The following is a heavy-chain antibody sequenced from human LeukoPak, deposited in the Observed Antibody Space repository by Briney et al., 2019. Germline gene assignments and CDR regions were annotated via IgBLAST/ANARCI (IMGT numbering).Heavy chain of an antibody. Sequence: GASVKVSCKASGYTFSSYDISWVRQAPGQGLEWMGGIIPIFGTANYAQKFQGRVTITADESTSTAYMELSSLRSEDTAVYYCAREGERYYYYYMDVWGKGTTVTISS. CDR2: IIPIFGTA. CDR1: GYTFSSYD. J-gene: IGHJ6*03. D-gene: IGHD3-16*01. V-gene: IGHV1-69*13. CDR3: AREGERYYYYYMDV.